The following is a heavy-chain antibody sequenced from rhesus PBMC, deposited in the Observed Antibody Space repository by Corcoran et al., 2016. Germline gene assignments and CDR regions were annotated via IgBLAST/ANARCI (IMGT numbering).Heavy chain of an antibody. CDR2: IHYNGST. V-gene: IGHV4-122*02. D-gene: IGHD2-15*01. CDR3: ARDEAEYCSSTYCSSGDY. J-gene: IGHJ4*01. CDR1: GYSISSGYG. Sequence: QLQLQESGPGLVKPSETLSLTCAVSGYSISSGYGWSWIRQPPGKGLEWIGYIHYNGSTSYNPPLKNRVTISRDTSKNQFSLKLSSVTAADTAVYYCARDEAEYCSSTYCSSGDYWGQGVLVTVSS.